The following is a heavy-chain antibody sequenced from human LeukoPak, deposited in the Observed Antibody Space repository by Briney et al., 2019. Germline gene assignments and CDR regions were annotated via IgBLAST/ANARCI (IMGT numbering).Heavy chain of an antibody. V-gene: IGHV3-23*01. D-gene: IGHD6-19*01. CDR3: AKMPVSYSSGWTNFDY. CDR1: GFTFSSYA. Sequence: GRSLRLSCAASGFTFSSYAMSWVRQAPGKGLEWVSGISGSGGSTYYADSVKGRFTISRDNSKNTLYLQMSSLRAEDTAVYYCAKMPVSYSSGWTNFDYWGQGTLVTVSS. CDR2: ISGSGGST. J-gene: IGHJ4*02.